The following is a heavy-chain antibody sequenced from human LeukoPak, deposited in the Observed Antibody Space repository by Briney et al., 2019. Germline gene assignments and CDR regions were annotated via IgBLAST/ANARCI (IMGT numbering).Heavy chain of an antibody. Sequence: SETLSLTCAVSGGSSSAYYWSWGRQTPGKGLEWIAEINHRGDTNDNPTVKSRVTISVDTSKNQFSLKVTSLTAADTAVYYCARGPTISETGYFDYWGQGTLVTVSS. CDR2: INHRGDT. CDR3: ARGPTISETGYFDY. V-gene: IGHV4-34*01. D-gene: IGHD1-1*01. J-gene: IGHJ4*03. CDR1: GGSSSAYY.